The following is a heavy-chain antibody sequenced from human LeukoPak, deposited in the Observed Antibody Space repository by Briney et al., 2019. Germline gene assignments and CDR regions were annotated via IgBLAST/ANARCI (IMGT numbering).Heavy chain of an antibody. CDR2: INHSGST. Sequence: SETLSLTCAVYGGSFSGYYWSWIRQPPGKGLEWIGEINHSGSTNYNPSLKGRVTISVDMSKNQFSLKLSSVTAADTAMYYCAREDRYCSGGSCYSSFAFGIWGQGTMVTVSS. V-gene: IGHV4-34*01. CDR3: AREDRYCSGGSCYSSFAFGI. D-gene: IGHD2-15*01. CDR1: GGSFSGYY. J-gene: IGHJ3*02.